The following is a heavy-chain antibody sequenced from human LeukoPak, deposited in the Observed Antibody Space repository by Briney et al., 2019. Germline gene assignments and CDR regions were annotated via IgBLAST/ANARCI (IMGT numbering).Heavy chain of an antibody. CDR1: GFTLSSHG. CDR2: ISNDGSNK. CDR3: ARDAEGIRYFDWLLDH. D-gene: IGHD3-9*01. Sequence: PGGSLRLSCVVSGFTLSSHGMHWVRQAPGKGLEWLAVISNDGSNKYYADSVKGRFTISRDIYKNTLYLQMNSLRTEDTAMYYCARDAEGIRYFDWLLDHWGQGTLVTVSS. V-gene: IGHV3-30*03. J-gene: IGHJ4*02.